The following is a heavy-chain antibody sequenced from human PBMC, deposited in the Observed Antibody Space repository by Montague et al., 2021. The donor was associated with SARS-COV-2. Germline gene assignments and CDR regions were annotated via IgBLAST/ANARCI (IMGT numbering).Heavy chain of an antibody. CDR1: GYSFTSYW. Sequence: QSGAEVKKPGESLRISCKGSGYSFTSYWISWVRQMPGKGLEWMGRIDPSDSYTNYSPSFQGHVTISADKSTSTAYLQWSSLKASDTAMYYCARWDVVVVAATSWFDPWGQGTLVTVSS. D-gene: IGHD2-15*01. J-gene: IGHJ5*02. V-gene: IGHV5-10-1*01. CDR3: ARWDVVVVAATSWFDP. CDR2: IDPSDSYT.